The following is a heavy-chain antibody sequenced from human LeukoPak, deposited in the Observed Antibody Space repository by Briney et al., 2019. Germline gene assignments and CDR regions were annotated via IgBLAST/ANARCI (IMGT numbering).Heavy chain of an antibody. CDR1: GFTFSSYS. CDR3: ASSHAIPFDY. V-gene: IGHV3-21*01. J-gene: IGHJ4*02. CDR2: ISSSSSYI. Sequence: GGSLRLSCAASGFTFSSYSMNWVRQAPGKGLEWVSSISSSSSYIYYADSVKGQFTISRDNAKNSLYLQMNSLRAEDTAVYYCASSHAIPFDYWGQGSLVTVSS.